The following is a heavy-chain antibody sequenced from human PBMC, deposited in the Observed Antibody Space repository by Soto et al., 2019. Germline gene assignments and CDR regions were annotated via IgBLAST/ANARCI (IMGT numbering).Heavy chain of an antibody. CDR3: ARDRTYYDILTGPSNWFDP. Sequence: GGSLRLSCAASGFTFSSYAMHWVRQAPGKGLEWVAVIPYDGSNKYYADSVKGRFTISRDNSKNTLYLQMNSLRAEDTAVYYCARDRTYYDILTGPSNWFDPWGQGTLVTVSS. V-gene: IGHV3-30-3*01. CDR1: GFTFSSYA. CDR2: IPYDGSNK. J-gene: IGHJ5*02. D-gene: IGHD3-9*01.